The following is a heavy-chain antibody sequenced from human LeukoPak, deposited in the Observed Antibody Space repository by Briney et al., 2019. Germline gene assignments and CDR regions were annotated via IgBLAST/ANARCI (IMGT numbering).Heavy chain of an antibody. D-gene: IGHD3-22*01. J-gene: IGHJ4*02. CDR2: IRYDGSNK. Sequence: PGGSLRLSCAASGFTFSSYGIHWVRPAPGKGLEWVAVIRYDGSNKYYADSVKGRFTISRDNSKSTLYLQMNSLRAEDTAVYYCAKDVSQYDYDSSGYYGIDYWGQGTLVTVSS. CDR1: GFTFSSYG. V-gene: IGHV3-30*02. CDR3: AKDVSQYDYDSSGYYGIDY.